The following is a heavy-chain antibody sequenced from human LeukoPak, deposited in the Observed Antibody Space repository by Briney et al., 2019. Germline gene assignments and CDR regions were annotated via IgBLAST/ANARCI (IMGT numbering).Heavy chain of an antibody. CDR3: AKVGSGWYYFDY. CDR2: ISGSGGST. CDR1: GFTFSSYA. V-gene: IGHV3-23*01. D-gene: IGHD6-19*01. Sequence: PGGSLRLSCAASGFTFSSYAMSWVRQAPGTGLEWVSAISGSGGSTYYADSVKGRFTISRDNSKNTLYLQMNSLRAEDTAVYYCAKVGSGWYYFDYWGQGTLVTVSS. J-gene: IGHJ4*02.